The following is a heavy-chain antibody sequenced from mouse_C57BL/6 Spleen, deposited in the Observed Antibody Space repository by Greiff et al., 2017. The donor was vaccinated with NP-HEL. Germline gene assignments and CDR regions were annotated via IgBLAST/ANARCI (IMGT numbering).Heavy chain of an antibody. V-gene: IGHV1-64*01. CDR1: GYTFTSYW. CDR2: IHPNSGST. Sequence: VQLQQPGAELVKPGASVKLSCKASGYTFTSYWMHWVKQRPGQGLEWIGMIHPNSGSTNYNEKFKSKATLTVDKSSSTAYMQLSSLTSEDSAVYYCARSGLYYGSSPFDYWGQGTTLTVSS. J-gene: IGHJ2*01. D-gene: IGHD1-1*01. CDR3: ARSGLYYGSSPFDY.